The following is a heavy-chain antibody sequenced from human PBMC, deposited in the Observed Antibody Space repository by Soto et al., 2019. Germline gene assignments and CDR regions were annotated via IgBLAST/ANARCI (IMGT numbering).Heavy chain of an antibody. V-gene: IGHV3-23*01. CDR2: ISGSGGST. J-gene: IGHJ4*02. CDR1: GFTFSSYA. D-gene: IGHD2-15*01. CDR3: AKVGRVGGGSRPLGY. Sequence: EVQLLESGGGLVQPGGSLRLSCAASGFTFSSYAMSWVRQAPGKGLEWVSAISGSGGSTYYADSVKGRFTISRDNSKNTLYLQMNSLRDEDTVIYYCAKVGRVGGGSRPLGYWGQGTLVTVSS.